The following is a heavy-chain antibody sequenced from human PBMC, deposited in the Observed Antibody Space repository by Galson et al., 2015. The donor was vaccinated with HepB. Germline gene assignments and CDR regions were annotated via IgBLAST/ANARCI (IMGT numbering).Heavy chain of an antibody. D-gene: IGHD6-6*01. CDR2: ISAYNGNT. CDR1: GYTFTSYG. V-gene: IGHV1-18*04. J-gene: IGHJ5*02. Sequence: SVKVSCKASGYTFTSYGISWVRQAPGQGLEWMGWISAYNGNTNYAQKLQGRVTMTTDTSTSTAYMELRSLRSDDTAVYYCARDRVAARLYVYDWFDPWGQGTLATVSS. CDR3: ARDRVAARLYVYDWFDP.